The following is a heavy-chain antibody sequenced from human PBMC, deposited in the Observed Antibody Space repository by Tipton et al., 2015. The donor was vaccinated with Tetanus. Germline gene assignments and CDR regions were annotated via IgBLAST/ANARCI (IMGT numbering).Heavy chain of an antibody. D-gene: IGHD6-13*01. CDR1: GGGFSKFA. J-gene: IGHJ5*01. CDR3: AKSGAAAPGNWFDS. V-gene: IGHV1-69*05. Sequence: QSGAEVKKPGSSVKVSCKASGGGFSKFAISWVRQAPGQGLELMGTIIPAFTTVTYEQKFQGRVTITRDTSTSTAYMELSSLRSEDTAVYYCAKSGAAAPGNWFDSWGQGTLVTVSS. CDR2: IIPAFTTV.